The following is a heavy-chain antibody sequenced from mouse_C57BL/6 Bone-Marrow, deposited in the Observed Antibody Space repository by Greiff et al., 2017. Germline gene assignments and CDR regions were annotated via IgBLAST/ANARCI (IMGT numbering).Heavy chain of an antibody. J-gene: IGHJ3*01. CDR1: GFNIKDDY. Sequence: EVHLVESGAELVRPGASVKLSCTASGFNIKDDYMHWVKQRPEQGLEWIGWIDPENGATEYASKFQGKATITVDTSSNTAYLQLSSLTSEDTAVYYCTRIAYWGQGTLVTVSA. CDR2: IDPENGAT. CDR3: TRIAY. V-gene: IGHV14-4*01.